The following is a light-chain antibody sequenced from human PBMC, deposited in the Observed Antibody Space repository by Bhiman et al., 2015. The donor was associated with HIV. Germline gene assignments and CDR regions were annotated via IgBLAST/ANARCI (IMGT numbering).Light chain of an antibody. CDR2: DVS. CDR1: SSDVGGYNY. J-gene: IGLJ2*01. Sequence: QSALTQPASVSGSPGQSITISCTGTSSDVGGYNYVSWYQHHPGKAPKLMIYDVSKRPSGVSNRFSGSKSGNTASLTISGLQAEDEADYYCGTWDSTLSSVLFGGGTKLTVL. CDR3: GTWDSTLSSVL. V-gene: IGLV2-14*03.